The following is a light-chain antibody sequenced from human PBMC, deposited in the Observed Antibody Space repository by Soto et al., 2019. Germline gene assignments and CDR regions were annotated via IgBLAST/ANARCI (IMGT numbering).Light chain of an antibody. J-gene: IGKJ1*01. CDR3: QESNDWPRGT. CDR1: QRVNTN. V-gene: IGKV3-15*01. CDR2: APS. Sequence: EVVMTQSPATLSVSPGEKATLSCRASQRVNTNLAWYQQRPGQAPRVLIYAPSTRATGIADRFSGSGSGTDFTLPISRLQTEDIGLYYCQESNDWPRGTFGQGTKVQLK.